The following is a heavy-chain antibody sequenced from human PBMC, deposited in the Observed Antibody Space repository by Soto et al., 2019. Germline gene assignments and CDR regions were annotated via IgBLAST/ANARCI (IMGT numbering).Heavy chain of an antibody. J-gene: IGHJ4*02. CDR1: GGSFANYY. CDR2: INYSGST. D-gene: IGHD6-19*01. CDR3: ARVGWYTSGWYLDYFDY. Sequence: PSETLSLTCAVYGGSFANYYWNWIRQPPGKGLEWIGEINYSGSTDYNPYLESRVTISVDTSKNQFSLSLSSVTAADTAIYYCARVGWYTSGWYLDYFDYWGQGTVVTVSS. V-gene: IGHV4-34*01.